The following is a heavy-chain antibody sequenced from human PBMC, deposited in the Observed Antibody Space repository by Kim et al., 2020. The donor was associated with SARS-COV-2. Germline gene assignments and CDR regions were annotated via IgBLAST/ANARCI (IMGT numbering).Heavy chain of an antibody. J-gene: IGHJ4*02. CDR1: GFTFSSYS. CDR3: ARDTGSSGYQPLDY. Sequence: GGSLRLSCAASGFTFSSYSMNWVRQAPGKGLEWVSSISSSSSYIYYADSVKGRFTISRDNAKNSLYLQMNSLRAEDTAVYYCARDTGSSGYQPLDYWGQGTLVTVSS. CDR2: ISSSSSYI. D-gene: IGHD3-22*01. V-gene: IGHV3-21*01.